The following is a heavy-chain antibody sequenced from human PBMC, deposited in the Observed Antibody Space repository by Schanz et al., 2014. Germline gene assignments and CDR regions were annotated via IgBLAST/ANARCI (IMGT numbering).Heavy chain of an antibody. CDR2: IYTSGST. Sequence: QVQLQESGPGLVKPSETLSLTCAVSGGSISGYYWSWIRQPPGKGLEWIGRIYTSGSTNYNPSLKSRVTISLDTSQSQFSLRLTSVSSADTAMYYCARVGRNSYGFTSRFDAWGQGTLVAVSS. D-gene: IGHD3-16*01. CDR3: ARVGRNSYGFTSRFDA. V-gene: IGHV4-4*07. CDR1: GGSISGYY. J-gene: IGHJ5*02.